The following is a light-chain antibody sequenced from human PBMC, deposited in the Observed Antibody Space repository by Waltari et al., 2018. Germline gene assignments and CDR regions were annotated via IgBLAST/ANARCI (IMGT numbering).Light chain of an antibody. Sequence: LSVSPGERVTLSCRASQSVSSNVAWYQQRPGRAPRLLFYAASTRATGLAARFSGSGSGTQFTLTISSLQSEDFAVYFCQQYDNWPLTFGQGTKLEIK. CDR2: AAS. CDR3: QQYDNWPLT. CDR1: QSVSSN. J-gene: IGKJ2*01. V-gene: IGKV3-15*01.